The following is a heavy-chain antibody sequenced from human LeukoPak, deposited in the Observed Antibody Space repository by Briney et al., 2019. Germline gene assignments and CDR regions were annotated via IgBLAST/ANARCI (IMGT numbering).Heavy chain of an antibody. J-gene: IGHJ4*02. V-gene: IGHV3-74*01. CDR2: INSDGSST. CDR1: GFTFSRYY. Sequence: GGSLRLSCAASGFTFSRYYMHWLRLAPGKGLVWVSRINSDGSSTTYADSVKGRFTISRDNAKSTLYLQMNSLKVEDTAVYYCTRVFVGDEYSSSGYWGQGTLVTVSS. D-gene: IGHD6-13*01. CDR3: TRVFVGDEYSSSGY.